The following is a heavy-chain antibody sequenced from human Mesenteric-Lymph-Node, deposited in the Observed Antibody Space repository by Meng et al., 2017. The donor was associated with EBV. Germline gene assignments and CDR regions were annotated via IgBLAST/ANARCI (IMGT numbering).Heavy chain of an antibody. CDR3: TRGATGKFDP. V-gene: IGHV3-74*01. J-gene: IGHJ5*02. CDR1: GFTFTTYW. CDR2: VNSDGSST. Sequence: GQVGESREGLVQPGGSLRLSCAASGFTFTTYWMHWVRQAPGKGLVWVSRVNSDGSSTTYADSVRGRFTISRDNAKNTVYLQMNSLGAEDTAVYYCTRGATGKFDPWGQGTLVTVSS.